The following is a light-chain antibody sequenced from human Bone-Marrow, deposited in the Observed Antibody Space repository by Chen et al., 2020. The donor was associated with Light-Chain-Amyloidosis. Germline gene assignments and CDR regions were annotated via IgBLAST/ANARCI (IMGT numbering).Light chain of an antibody. CDR1: NIGSTS. J-gene: IGLJ3*02. Sequence: SYVLTQPSSVSAAPGQTATIACGGNNIGSTSVHWYQQTPGQAPLLVVYDDSDRPSGIPEQLSGSNSGNTATLTISRVEAGDEADYYCQVWDRSSDRPVFGGGTQLTVL. CDR3: QVWDRSSDRPV. CDR2: DDS. V-gene: IGLV3-21*02.